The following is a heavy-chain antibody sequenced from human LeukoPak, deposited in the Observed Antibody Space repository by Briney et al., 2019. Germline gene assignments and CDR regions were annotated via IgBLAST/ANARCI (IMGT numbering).Heavy chain of an antibody. CDR1: GGSISSSSYY. V-gene: IGHV4-39*01. Sequence: PSETLSLTCTVSGGSISSSSYYWGWIRQPPGKGLEWIGSIYYSGSTYYNPSLKSRVTISVDTSKNQFSLKLSSVTAADTAVYYCARQGHVELWSFDYWGQGTLVTVSS. J-gene: IGHJ4*02. CDR2: IYYSGST. CDR3: ARQGHVELWSFDY. D-gene: IGHD5-18*01.